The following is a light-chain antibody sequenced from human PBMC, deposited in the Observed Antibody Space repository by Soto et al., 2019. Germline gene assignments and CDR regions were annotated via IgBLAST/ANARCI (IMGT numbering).Light chain of an antibody. V-gene: IGKV3-20*01. CDR2: GAS. J-gene: IGKJ1*01. Sequence: EIVLTQSPATLSASAGERATLSCRASQSVSSSYLGWYQQKPGLAPRLLIYGASSRATGIPDRFSGSGSGTDFTLTISRLEPEDFAVYYCQQYGSSPGRTFGQGTKVDI. CDR3: QQYGSSPGRT. CDR1: QSVSSSY.